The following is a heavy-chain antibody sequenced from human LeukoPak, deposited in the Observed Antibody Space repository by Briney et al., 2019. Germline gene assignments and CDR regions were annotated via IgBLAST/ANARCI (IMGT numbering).Heavy chain of an antibody. Sequence: ASVKVSCKASGYTSTSYAMHWVRQAPGQRLEWMGWINAGNGNTKYSQKFQGRVTITRDTSASTAYMELSSLRSEDTAVYYCARGDNWGVEDYWGQGTLVTVSS. D-gene: IGHD3-16*01. V-gene: IGHV1-3*01. CDR2: INAGNGNT. J-gene: IGHJ4*02. CDR1: GYTSTSYA. CDR3: ARGDNWGVEDY.